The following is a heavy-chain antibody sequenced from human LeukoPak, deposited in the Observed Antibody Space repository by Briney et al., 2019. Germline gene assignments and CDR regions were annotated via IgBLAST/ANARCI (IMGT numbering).Heavy chain of an antibody. CDR2: IYPGDSDI. CDR3: ARPRTSGNFDAFDI. Sequence: GESLKISCKGSGYSFPTYWIGWVRQMPGKGLEWMGIIYPGDSDIRYSPSFQGQVTISADKSITTAYLQWSSLKASDTAMYYCARPRTSGNFDAFDIWGPGTMVTVSS. D-gene: IGHD3-10*01. V-gene: IGHV5-51*01. J-gene: IGHJ3*02. CDR1: GYSFPTYW.